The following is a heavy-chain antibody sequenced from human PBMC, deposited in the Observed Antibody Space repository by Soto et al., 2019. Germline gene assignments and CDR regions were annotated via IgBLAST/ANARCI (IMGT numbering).Heavy chain of an antibody. J-gene: IGHJ4*02. CDR3: ARDVDPIVVVTAIRAFDN. Sequence: EVQLVESGGGLVQPGGSLRLSCAASGFSFSSYWMSWVRQAPGKGLEWVANIKSDGSEKYYVDTVKGRFTISRDNAKNSLYLKMNSLRAEDTAVYYCARDVDPIVVVTAIRAFDNWGQGTLVTVSS. CDR1: GFSFSSYW. CDR2: IKSDGSEK. V-gene: IGHV3-7*01. D-gene: IGHD2-21*02.